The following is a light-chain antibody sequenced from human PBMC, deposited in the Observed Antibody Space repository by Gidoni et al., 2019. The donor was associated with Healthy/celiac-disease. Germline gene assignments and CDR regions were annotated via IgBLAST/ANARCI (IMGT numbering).Light chain of an antibody. J-gene: IGKJ4*01. CDR2: AAS. CDR1: QGISSY. Sequence: TQLTQSPSFLSASVGDRVTITCRASQGISSYLAWYQQKPGKAPKLLIYAASTLQSGVPSRFSGSGSGTEFTLTISSLQPEDFATYYCQQLNSYPRTFGGGTKVEIK. CDR3: QQLNSYPRT. V-gene: IGKV1-9*01.